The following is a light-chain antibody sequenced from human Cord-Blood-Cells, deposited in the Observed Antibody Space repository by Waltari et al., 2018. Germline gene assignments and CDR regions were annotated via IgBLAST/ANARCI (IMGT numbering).Light chain of an antibody. J-gene: IGKJ2*03. CDR3: QQYNNWPPAS. CDR1: QSVSSN. CDR2: GAS. V-gene: IGKV3-15*01. Sequence: EIVMTQSPATLSVSPGERVPLSCRASQSVSSNLAWYQQKPGQAPRLLIYGASTRATGIPARFSGSGSGTEFTLTISSLQSEDFAVYYCQQYNNWPPASFGQGTKLEIK.